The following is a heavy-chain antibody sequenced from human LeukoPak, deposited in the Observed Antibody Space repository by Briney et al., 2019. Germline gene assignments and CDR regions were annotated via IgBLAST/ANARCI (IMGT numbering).Heavy chain of an antibody. Sequence: SETLSLTRTVSGVSLSIYYWSWIRQPPGKGLEWIGYVYNSGSTSYNPSLKSRATISADTSRNQFSLRLTSVTAADTAVYYCVRGRELNYWGQGTLVTVSS. V-gene: IGHV4-59*01. CDR1: GVSLSIYY. J-gene: IGHJ4*02. CDR2: VYNSGST. CDR3: VRGRELNY. D-gene: IGHD1-7*01.